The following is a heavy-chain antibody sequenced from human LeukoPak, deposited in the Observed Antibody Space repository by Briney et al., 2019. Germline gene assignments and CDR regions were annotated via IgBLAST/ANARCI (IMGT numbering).Heavy chain of an antibody. D-gene: IGHD5-24*01. J-gene: IGHJ4*02. CDR1: GFSFSHSF. CDR2: IGSAGTTI. Sequence: PGGSLRLSCEASGFSFSHSFMTWIRQAPGEGLQFVASIGSAGTTIYYGDSAKGRFTISRDNAKNSLYLQFNSLTDEDTAIYYCVRDSGYSDGLTYWGQGTLVTVSS. V-gene: IGHV3-11*01. CDR3: VRDSGYSDGLTY.